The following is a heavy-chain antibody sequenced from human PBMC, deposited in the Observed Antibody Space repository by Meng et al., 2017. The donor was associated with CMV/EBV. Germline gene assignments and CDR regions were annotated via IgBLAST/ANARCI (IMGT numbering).Heavy chain of an antibody. CDR3: ARGDSSSGYAPQH. D-gene: IGHD3-22*01. CDR1: GGSFSGYY. Sequence: TCAVYGGSFSGYYWSWIRQPPGKGLEWIGEINHSGSTHYNPSLKSRVTISVDTSKNQFSLKLSSVTAADTAVYYCARGDSSSGYAPQHWGQGTLVTVSS. J-gene: IGHJ1*01. V-gene: IGHV4-34*01. CDR2: INHSGST.